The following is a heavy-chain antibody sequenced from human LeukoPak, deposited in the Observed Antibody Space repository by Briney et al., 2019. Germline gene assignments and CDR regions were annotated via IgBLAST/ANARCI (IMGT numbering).Heavy chain of an antibody. CDR3: ASPIAAADDAFDI. J-gene: IGHJ3*02. V-gene: IGHV3-72*01. CDR1: GFTFSDHY. Sequence: PGGSLRLSCAASGFTFSDHYMDWVRQAPGKGLEWVGRTRNKANSYTTEYAASVKGRFTISRDDSKNSLYLQMNSLKTEDTAVYYCASPIAAADDAFDIWGQGTMVTVSS. D-gene: IGHD6-13*01. CDR2: TRNKANSYTT.